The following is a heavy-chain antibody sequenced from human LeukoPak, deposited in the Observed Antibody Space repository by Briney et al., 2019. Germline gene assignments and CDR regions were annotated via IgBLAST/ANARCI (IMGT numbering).Heavy chain of an antibody. CDR3: ARNHYDILTGYHQSDAFDI. Sequence: GGSLRLSCVASGFSISSHWMRWLRQAPGKGLEWVANIKADGSQQYYVDSVKGRFTISRDNSKNTLYLQMNSLRAEDTAVYYCARNHYDILTGYHQSDAFDIWGQGTMVTVSS. J-gene: IGHJ3*02. CDR1: GFSISSHW. D-gene: IGHD3-9*01. V-gene: IGHV3-7*03. CDR2: IKADGSQQ.